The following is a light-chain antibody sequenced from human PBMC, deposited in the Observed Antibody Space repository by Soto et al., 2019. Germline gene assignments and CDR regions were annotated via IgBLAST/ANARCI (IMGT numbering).Light chain of an antibody. CDR3: AAWDDSLSGYV. V-gene: IGLV1-47*03. CDR2: RNN. Sequence: QSALTQPPSASGTPGQKVTISCSGSSSNIGDNYVYWHQQLPGTAPKLLIYRNNQRPSGVPDRFSGSKSGTSASLAISGLWSEDEADYYCAAWDDSLSGYVFGPGTKVTVL. CDR1: SSNIGDNY. J-gene: IGLJ1*01.